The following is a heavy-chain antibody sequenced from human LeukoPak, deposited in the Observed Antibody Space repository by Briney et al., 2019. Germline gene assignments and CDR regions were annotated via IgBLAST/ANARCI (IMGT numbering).Heavy chain of an antibody. CDR1: GFTFSTCG. D-gene: IGHD1-26*01. J-gene: IGHJ4*02. Sequence: GGSLRLSCAASGFTFSTCGMHWVRQAPGKGLEWVAVISYDGSNKHYADSVKGRFTISRDNSKNTLYLQMNSLRPEDTAVYYRAKDLVVGPTNCFDYWGQGTLVTVSS. CDR2: ISYDGSNK. V-gene: IGHV3-30*18. CDR3: AKDLVVGPTNCFDY.